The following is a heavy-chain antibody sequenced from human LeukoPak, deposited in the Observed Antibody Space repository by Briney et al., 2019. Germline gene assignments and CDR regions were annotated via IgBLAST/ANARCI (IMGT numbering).Heavy chain of an antibody. CDR2: INLDGSEK. Sequence: GGSLRLSCAASGFSFSSYWMSWVRQAPGKGLEWVANINLDGSEKYFVDSVKGRLSISRDNAKNSLYLQMNSLRAEDTAVYFCARRRGYKKNDAFDVWGQGTMVTVSS. CDR3: ARRRGYKKNDAFDV. V-gene: IGHV3-7*03. CDR1: GFSFSSYW. J-gene: IGHJ3*01. D-gene: IGHD5-18*01.